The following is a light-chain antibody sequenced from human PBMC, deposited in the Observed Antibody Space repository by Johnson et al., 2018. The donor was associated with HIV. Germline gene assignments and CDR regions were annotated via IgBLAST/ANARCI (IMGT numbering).Light chain of an antibody. CDR1: SSNIGNNY. J-gene: IGLJ1*01. CDR2: DNN. CDR3: GTWDNSLGAHYV. Sequence: HSVLTQPPSVSAAPGQKVTISCSGSSSNIGNNYVSWYQQLPGTAPKLLIYDNNKRPSGIPDRFSASKSGTSAILDITGLHTGDEADYYCGTWDNSLGAHYVFGIGTKVTVL. V-gene: IGLV1-51*01.